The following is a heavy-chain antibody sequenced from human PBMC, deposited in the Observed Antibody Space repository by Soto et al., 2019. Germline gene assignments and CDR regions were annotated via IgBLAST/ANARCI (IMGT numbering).Heavy chain of an antibody. CDR2: IYPGDSDT. CDR1: GYSFTSYW. CDR3: ETNYASSGPTAFDI. D-gene: IGHD3-22*01. Sequence: GESLKISCKGSGYSFTSYWIGWVRQVPGRGLEWMGIIYPGDSDTRYSPSFQGQVTISADKSISTAYLQWSSLKASDTAMYYCETNYASSGPTAFDILAKLTLVTVSS. J-gene: IGHJ3*02. V-gene: IGHV5-51*01.